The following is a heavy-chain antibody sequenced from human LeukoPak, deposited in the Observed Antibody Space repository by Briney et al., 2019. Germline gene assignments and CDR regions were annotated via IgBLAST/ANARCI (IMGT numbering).Heavy chain of an antibody. V-gene: IGHV3-13*04. J-gene: IGHJ4*02. CDR2: IGTAGDT. Sequence: GGSLRLSCAASGFTFSSYDMHWVRQATGKVLEWVSAIGTAGDTYYPGSVKGRFTISRENAKNSLYLQMNSLRAGDTAVYYCARGDGGGLFDYWGQGTLVTVSS. D-gene: IGHD4-23*01. CDR3: ARGDGGGLFDY. CDR1: GFTFSSYD.